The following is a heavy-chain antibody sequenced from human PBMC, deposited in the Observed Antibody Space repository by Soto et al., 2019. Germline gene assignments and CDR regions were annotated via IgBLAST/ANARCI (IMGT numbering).Heavy chain of an antibody. J-gene: IGHJ6*02. CDR3: ARDTPPSYGMDV. Sequence: ASVKVSCKASGYTFTNYYMHWVRQAPGQGLEWMGIIDPSFGSTSYAQKFQGRVTMTRDTSTSTVYMELSSLRSEDTAMYYCARDTPPSYGMDVWGQGTTVTVSS. V-gene: IGHV1-46*01. CDR1: GYTFTNYY. CDR2: IDPSFGST.